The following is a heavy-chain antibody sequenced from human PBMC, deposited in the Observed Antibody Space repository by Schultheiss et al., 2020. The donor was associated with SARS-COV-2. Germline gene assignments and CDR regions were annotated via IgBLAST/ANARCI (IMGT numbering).Heavy chain of an antibody. CDR2: IYSGGST. D-gene: IGHD2-15*01. Sequence: GGSLRLSCAPSSFTFSAYAMPLVRQAPGTGLEWVSVIYSGGSTYHADSVKGRFTISRDNSKNTLYLQMNSLRAEDTAVYYCARGPHVVVVAATRNHVHHFDYWGQGTLVTVSS. V-gene: IGHV3-53*01. J-gene: IGHJ4*02. CDR1: SFTFSAYA. CDR3: ARGPHVVVVAATRNHVHHFDY.